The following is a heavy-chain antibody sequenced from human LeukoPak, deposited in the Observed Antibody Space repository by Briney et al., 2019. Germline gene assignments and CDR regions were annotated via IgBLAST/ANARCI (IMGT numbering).Heavy chain of an antibody. CDR3: ARAVVVPAAAYYYMDV. CDR1: GFTFSSYA. J-gene: IGHJ6*03. V-gene: IGHV3-30*04. Sequence: GGSLRLSCAASGFTFSSYAMHWVRQAPGKGLEWVAVISYDGSNKYYADSVKGRFTISRDNSKNTLYLQMNSLRAEDTAVYYCARAVVVPAAAYYYMDVWGKGTTVTVSS. CDR2: ISYDGSNK. D-gene: IGHD2-2*01.